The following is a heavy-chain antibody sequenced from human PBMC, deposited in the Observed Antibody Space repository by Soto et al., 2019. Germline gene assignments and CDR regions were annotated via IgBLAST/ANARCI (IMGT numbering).Heavy chain of an antibody. CDR2: INHSGST. Sequence: PSETLSLTCAVYGGSFSGYYWSWIRQPPGKGLEWIGEINHSGSTNYNPSLKSRVTISVDTSKNQFSLKLSSVTAADTAVYYCARGVSRYSSGWFSSYGMDVWGQGTTVTVSS. J-gene: IGHJ6*02. D-gene: IGHD6-19*01. CDR3: ARGVSRYSSGWFSSYGMDV. CDR1: GGSFSGYY. V-gene: IGHV4-34*01.